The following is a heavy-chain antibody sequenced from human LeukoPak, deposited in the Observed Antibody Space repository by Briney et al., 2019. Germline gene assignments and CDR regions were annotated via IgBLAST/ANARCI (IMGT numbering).Heavy chain of an antibody. V-gene: IGHV3-23*01. Sequence: PVGSLRLSCAASGFTFSRYAMSWVRQAPGKGLEWDSSISGSGGSTYYADSVKGRFTISRDNSKNTLYLQMDSLRAEDTAVYYCAKASSAYGDPLFDSWGQGTLVTVSS. J-gene: IGHJ4*02. D-gene: IGHD4-17*01. CDR3: AKASSAYGDPLFDS. CDR1: GFTFSRYA. CDR2: ISGSGGST.